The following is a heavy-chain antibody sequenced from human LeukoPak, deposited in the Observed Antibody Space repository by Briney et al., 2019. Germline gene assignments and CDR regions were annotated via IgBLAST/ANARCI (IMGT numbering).Heavy chain of an antibody. D-gene: IGHD3-3*01. CDR2: IIPILGIA. CDR1: GGTFSSYT. J-gene: IGHJ3*02. CDR3: ARDFWSGYYSQTDAFDI. Sequence: SVKVSCEASGGTFSSYTISWVRQAPGQGLEWMGRIIPILGIANYAQKFQGRVTITADKSTSTAYMELSSLRSEGTAVYYCARDFWSGYYSQTDAFDIWGQGTMVTVSS. V-gene: IGHV1-69*04.